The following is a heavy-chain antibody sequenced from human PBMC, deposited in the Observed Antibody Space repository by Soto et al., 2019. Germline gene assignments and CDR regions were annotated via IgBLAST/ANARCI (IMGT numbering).Heavy chain of an antibody. CDR3: AKSRPYWYFDL. CDR2: IRDSGDST. J-gene: IGHJ2*01. CDR1: GFTFSSYA. V-gene: IGHV3-23*01. Sequence: EVQLLESGGGLVQPGGSLRLSCAASGFTFSSYAMSWVRQAPGKGLEWVSSIRDSGDSTYYADSVKGRFTISRDNSKNTLYVQMNSLRAEDTAVYYGAKSRPYWYFDLWGRGTLVTVSS.